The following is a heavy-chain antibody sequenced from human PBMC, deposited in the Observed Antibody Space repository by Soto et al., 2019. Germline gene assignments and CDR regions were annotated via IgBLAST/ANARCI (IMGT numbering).Heavy chain of an antibody. CDR1: GGTFKKFA. Sequence: QVQPVQSGPEVKKPGSSVKVSCEASGGTFKKFAISWVRQAPGQGLEWMGGTLPFLGSSKYPQKFQGRVTIAADESATTTYMELTGLTSEDTAVYYCARGGKFHSEDLWEASYSHGLDVWGQGTTVTVSS. V-gene: IGHV1-69*01. CDR3: ARGGKFHSEDLWEASYSHGLDV. D-gene: IGHD1-26*01. CDR2: TLPFLGSS. J-gene: IGHJ6*02.